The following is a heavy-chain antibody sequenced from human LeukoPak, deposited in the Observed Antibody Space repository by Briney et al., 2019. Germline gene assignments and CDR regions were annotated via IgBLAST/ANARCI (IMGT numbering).Heavy chain of an antibody. J-gene: IGHJ3*02. CDR1: GFTFSSYA. CDR2: ISDDGSNK. CDR3: ARDHGHTSSNGAFDI. V-gene: IGHV3-30-3*01. Sequence: GGSLRLSCAASGFTFSSYAMHWVRQAPGKGLEWVAVISDDGSNKYYADSVKGRFTISRDNSKNTLYLQMSSLRVEDTAVYYCARDHGHTSSNGAFDIWGQGTMVTVSS. D-gene: IGHD6-13*01.